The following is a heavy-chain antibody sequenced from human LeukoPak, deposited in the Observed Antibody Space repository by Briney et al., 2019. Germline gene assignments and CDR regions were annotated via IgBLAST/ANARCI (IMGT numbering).Heavy chain of an antibody. CDR3: ARGGSSGWFPDY. CDR1: GGSISSYY. Sequence: SETLFLTCTVSGGSISSYYWSWIRQPPGKGLEWIGSIYHSGSTYYNPSLKSRVTISVDTSKNQFSLKLSSVTAADTAVYYCARGGSSGWFPDYWGQGTLVTVSS. V-gene: IGHV4-59*08. CDR2: IYHSGST. D-gene: IGHD6-19*01. J-gene: IGHJ4*02.